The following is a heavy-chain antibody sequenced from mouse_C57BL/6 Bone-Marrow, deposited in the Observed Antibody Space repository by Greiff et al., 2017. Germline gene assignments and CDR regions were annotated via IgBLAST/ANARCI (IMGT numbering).Heavy chain of an antibody. CDR3: AKISFYAMDY. CDR2: IYPRSGNT. CDR1: GYTFTSYG. V-gene: IGHV1-81*01. J-gene: IGHJ4*01. Sequence: QVQLKQSGAELARPGASVKLSCKASGYTFTSYGISWVKQRTGQGLEWIGEIYPRSGNTYYNEKFKGKATLTADKSSSTAYMELRNLTSEDSAVYFCAKISFYAMDYWGQGTSVTVSS.